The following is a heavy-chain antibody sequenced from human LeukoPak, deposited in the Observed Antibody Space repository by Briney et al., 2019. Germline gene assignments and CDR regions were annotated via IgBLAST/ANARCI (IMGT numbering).Heavy chain of an antibody. CDR2: ISYDGNNK. V-gene: IGHV3-30*04. Sequence: LPGGSLRLSCAASGFALNNYAIHWVRQAPGKGLEWVAVISYDGNNKYYTDSVQGRFTISRDNSKNTLYLQMISLRAEDTAVYYCAKEPSTIAKHHFDYWGQGTLVTVSS. CDR3: AKEPSTIAKHHFDY. J-gene: IGHJ4*02. D-gene: IGHD3-9*01. CDR1: GFALNNYA.